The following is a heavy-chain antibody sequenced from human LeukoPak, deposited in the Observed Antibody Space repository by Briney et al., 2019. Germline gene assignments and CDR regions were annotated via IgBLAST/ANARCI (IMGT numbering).Heavy chain of an antibody. CDR3: ARRGSSTSYYYYMDV. CDR2: INHSGST. V-gene: IGHV4-34*01. J-gene: IGHJ6*03. Sequence: PSETLSLTCAVYGGSFSGYYWSWIRQPPGKGLEWIGEINHSGSTNYNPSLKSRVTISVDTSKNQFSLKLSSVTAADTAVYYCARRGSSTSYYYYMDVWGKGTTVTISS. D-gene: IGHD2-2*01. CDR1: GGSFSGYY.